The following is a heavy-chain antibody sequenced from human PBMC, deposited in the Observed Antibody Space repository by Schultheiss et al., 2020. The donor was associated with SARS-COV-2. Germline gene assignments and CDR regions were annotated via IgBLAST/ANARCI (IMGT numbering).Heavy chain of an antibody. CDR3: ARDYYYDSSELGYYFDY. V-gene: IGHV3-9*01. D-gene: IGHD3-22*01. Sequence: GGSLRLSCAASGFTFDDYAMHWVRQAPGKGLEWVSGISWNSGSIGYADSVKGRFTISRDNAKNSLYLQMNSLRAEDTAVYYCARDYYYDSSELGYYFDYWGQGTLVTVSS. CDR1: GFTFDDYA. CDR2: ISWNSGSI. J-gene: IGHJ4*02.